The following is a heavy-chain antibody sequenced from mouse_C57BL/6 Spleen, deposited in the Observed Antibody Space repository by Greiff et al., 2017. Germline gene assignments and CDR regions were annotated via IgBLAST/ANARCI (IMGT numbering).Heavy chain of an antibody. J-gene: IGHJ2*01. Sequence: EVKLQQSVAELVRPGASVKLSCTASGFNIKNTYMHWVKQRPEQGLEWIGRIDPANGNTKYAPKFQGKATITADTSSNTAYLQLSSLSSEDTANYYCAVYYYGSSPYYFDVWGTGTTLTVSS. CDR1: GFNIKNTY. V-gene: IGHV14-3*01. CDR3: AVYYYGSSPYYFDV. D-gene: IGHD1-1*01. CDR2: IDPANGNT.